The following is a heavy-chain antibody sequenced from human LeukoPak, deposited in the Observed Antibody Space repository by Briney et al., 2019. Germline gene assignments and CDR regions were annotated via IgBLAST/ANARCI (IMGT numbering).Heavy chain of an antibody. V-gene: IGHV3-23*01. Sequence: HLGGSLRLSCAASGFTFTSYAMSWVRQAPGKGLEWVSGISGSGGSTYYADSVKGRFTISRDNSKNTLYLQMNSLGVEDTAVYYCAKVLSRQYGSGSYPFDYWGQGTLVTVSS. CDR2: ISGSGGST. CDR1: GFTFTSYA. D-gene: IGHD3-10*01. CDR3: AKVLSRQYGSGSYPFDY. J-gene: IGHJ4*02.